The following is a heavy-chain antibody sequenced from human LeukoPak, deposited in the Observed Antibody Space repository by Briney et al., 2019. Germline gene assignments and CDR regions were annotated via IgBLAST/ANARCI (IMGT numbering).Heavy chain of an antibody. V-gene: IGHV1-18*01. Sequence: GASVKASCKASGYTFTSYGISWVRQAPAQGREWMGWISAYNGNTNYAQKLQGKVTITTDTSTSTAYMELRSLRSDDTAVYYCARYCGGDCLVDYWGQGTLVTVSS. CDR2: ISAYNGNT. CDR1: GYTFTSYG. D-gene: IGHD2-21*02. CDR3: ARYCGGDCLVDY. J-gene: IGHJ4*02.